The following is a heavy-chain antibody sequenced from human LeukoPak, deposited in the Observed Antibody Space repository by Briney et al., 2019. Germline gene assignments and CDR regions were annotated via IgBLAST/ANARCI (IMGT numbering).Heavy chain of an antibody. D-gene: IGHD2-2*02. CDR2: IKQDGSEK. Sequence: GGSLRLSCAASGFTFSSYWMSWVRQAPGKGLEWVANIKQDGSEKYYVDSVKGRFTISRDNAKNSLYLQMNSLRAEDTAVYYCARDCSGTSCYRGGFDPWGQGTLVTVSS. CDR1: GFTFSSYW. CDR3: ARDCSGTSCYRGGFDP. V-gene: IGHV3-7*01. J-gene: IGHJ5*02.